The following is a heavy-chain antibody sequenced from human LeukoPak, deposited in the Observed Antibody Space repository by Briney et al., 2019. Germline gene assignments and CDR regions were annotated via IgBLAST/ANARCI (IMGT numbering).Heavy chain of an antibody. CDR1: GFTFSSYD. J-gene: IGHJ3*02. CDR3: ARLRSAAFDI. D-gene: IGHD4-17*01. CDR2: IGTAGDT. V-gene: IGHV3-13*01. Sequence: GGSLRLSCAACGFTFSSYDMHWVRQATGKGLEWVSAIGTAGDTYYPGSVKGRFTISRENAKNSLYLQMNSLRVGDTAVYYCARLRSAAFDIWGQGTMVTVSS.